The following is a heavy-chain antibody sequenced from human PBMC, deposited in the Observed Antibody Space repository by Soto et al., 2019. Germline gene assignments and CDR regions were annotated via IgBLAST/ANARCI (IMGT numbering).Heavy chain of an antibody. Sequence: QVQLVESGGGVAQPGRSLRLTCAASGYTFRSYGMHWVRQAPGKGLEWVAVTWYDGNNKNYADSVEGRFTISRDNSQNTLYLQMNSLRAEDTAVYYCARDRSGYDQTPDYWGQGTLVTVSS. CDR1: GYTFRSYG. V-gene: IGHV3-33*01. CDR2: TWYDGNNK. J-gene: IGHJ4*02. D-gene: IGHD5-12*01. CDR3: ARDRSGYDQTPDY.